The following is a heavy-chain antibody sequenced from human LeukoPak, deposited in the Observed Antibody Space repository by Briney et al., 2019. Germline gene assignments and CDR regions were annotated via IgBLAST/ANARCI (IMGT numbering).Heavy chain of an antibody. D-gene: IGHD6-19*01. CDR3: ARSLTGHSSGWYRAFDY. Sequence: KPSETLSPTCAAYGGSFSGYYWSWIRQPPGKGLEWIGEINHSGSINYNPSLKSRVTISVDTSKNQFSLKLSSVTAADTVVYYCARSLTGHSSGWYRAFDYWGQGTLVTVSS. CDR2: INHSGSI. V-gene: IGHV4-34*01. J-gene: IGHJ4*02. CDR1: GGSFSGYY.